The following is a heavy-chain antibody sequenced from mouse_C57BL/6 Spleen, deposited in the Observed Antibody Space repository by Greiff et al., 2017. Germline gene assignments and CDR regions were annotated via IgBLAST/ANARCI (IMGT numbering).Heavy chain of an antibody. V-gene: IGHV1-80*01. CDR2: IYPGDGDT. Sequence: VQLQQSGAELVKPGASVKISCKASGYAFSSYWMNLVKQRPGKGLEWIGQIYPGDGDTNYNGKFKGKATLTADKSSSTAYMQLSSLTSEDSAVYFCARGLRGWYFEGWGTGTTVTVSS. CDR3: ARGLRGWYFEG. D-gene: IGHD1-1*01. CDR1: GYAFSSYW. J-gene: IGHJ1*03.